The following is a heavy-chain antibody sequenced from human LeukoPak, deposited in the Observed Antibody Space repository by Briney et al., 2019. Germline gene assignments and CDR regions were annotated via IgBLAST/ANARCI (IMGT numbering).Heavy chain of an antibody. CDR2: VKQDGSEK. D-gene: IGHD6-25*01. CDR1: GFIFSSYW. V-gene: IGHV3-7*01. CDR3: TRGAAVFDI. Sequence: GGSLRLSCAASGFIFSSYWMSWVRQAPGKGLEWVASVKQDGSEKYYVDSVKGRFNISRNNAKNSLHLQMNSLRAEDTAVYYCTRGAAVFDIWGQGTMVTVSS. J-gene: IGHJ3*02.